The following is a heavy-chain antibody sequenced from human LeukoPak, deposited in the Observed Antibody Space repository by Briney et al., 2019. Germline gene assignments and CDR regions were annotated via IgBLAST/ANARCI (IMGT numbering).Heavy chain of an antibody. J-gene: IGHJ4*02. CDR1: GGSISSSSDY. V-gene: IGHV4-39*07. CDR2: VYHSGST. D-gene: IGHD3-16*01. CDR3: TRGGTDALSY. Sequence: SETLSLTCTVSGGSISSSSDYWGWIRQAPGKGLEWIGEVYHSGSTNYNPSLKSRVTMSADMSRNQFSLKLTSVTAADTAVYYCTRGGTDALSYWGQGTLVTVSS.